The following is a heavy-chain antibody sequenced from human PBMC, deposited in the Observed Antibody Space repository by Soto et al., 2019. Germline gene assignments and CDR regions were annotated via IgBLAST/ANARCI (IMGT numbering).Heavy chain of an antibody. Sequence: EVQLLESGGGLVQPGGSLRLSCAASGFTFSSYAMSWVRQAPGKGLEWVSAISGSGGSTYYADSVKGRSTISSDNSKNTLYLQMNSLRAEDTAVYYCAKAAIGLGRSYYDSSGYSPDYWGQGTLVTVSS. CDR2: ISGSGGST. J-gene: IGHJ4*02. V-gene: IGHV3-23*01. D-gene: IGHD3-22*01. CDR1: GFTFSSYA. CDR3: AKAAIGLGRSYYDSSGYSPDY.